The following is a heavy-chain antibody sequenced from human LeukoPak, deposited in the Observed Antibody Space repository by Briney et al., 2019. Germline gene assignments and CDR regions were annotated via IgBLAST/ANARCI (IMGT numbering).Heavy chain of an antibody. CDR1: GGSISSGDYY. CDR3: ARVRVNYGGNYNYYYYMDV. D-gene: IGHD4-23*01. Sequence: SRTLSLTCTVSGGSISSGDYYWSWIRQPPGMGLEWIGYIYYSGSTYYNPSLKSRVTISVDTSKNQFSLKLSSVTAADTAVYYCARVRVNYGGNYNYYYYMDVWGKGTTVTVSS. CDR2: IYYSGST. J-gene: IGHJ6*03. V-gene: IGHV4-30-4*08.